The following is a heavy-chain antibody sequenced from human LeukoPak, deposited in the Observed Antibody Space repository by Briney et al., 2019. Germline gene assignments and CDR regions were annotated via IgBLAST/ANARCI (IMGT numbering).Heavy chain of an antibody. CDR1: GYSVSSNSAA. Sequence: SQTLSLTCAISGYSVSSNSAAWNWIRQSPSRGLEWLGRIYYSSKWYNDYAVSVESRITINPDTSKIQFSLQLNSVTPEDTAVYYCAREEGIAARPRRGYFDYWGQGTLVTVSS. D-gene: IGHD6-6*01. V-gene: IGHV6-1*01. CDR3: AREEGIAARPRRGYFDY. CDR2: IYYSSKWYN. J-gene: IGHJ4*02.